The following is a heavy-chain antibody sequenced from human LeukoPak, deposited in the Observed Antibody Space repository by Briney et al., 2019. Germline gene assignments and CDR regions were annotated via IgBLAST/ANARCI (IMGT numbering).Heavy chain of an antibody. CDR2: INHSGST. D-gene: IGHD3-9*01. CDR3: ARGRRENYDILTGSAPHQQDIDY. V-gene: IGHV4-34*01. Sequence: PSETPSLTCAVYGGSFSGYYWSWIRQPPGKGLEWIGEINHSGSTNYNPSLKSRVTISVDTSKNQFSLKLSSVTAADTAVYYCARGRRENYDILTGSAPHQQDIDYWGQGTLVTVSS. CDR1: GGSFSGYY. J-gene: IGHJ4*02.